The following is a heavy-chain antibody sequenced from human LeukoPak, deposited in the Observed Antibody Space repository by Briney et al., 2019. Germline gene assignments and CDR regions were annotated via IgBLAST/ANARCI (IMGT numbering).Heavy chain of an antibody. CDR1: GFTFSSYE. Sequence: GGSLRLSCAASGFTFSSYEMNWVRKAPGKGLEWVSYISSSGSTIYYADSVKGRFTISRDNAKNTLYLQMNSLRAEDTAVYYCARLTKYNDYVWGSYRYTGFDYWGQGTLVTVSS. J-gene: IGHJ4*02. CDR2: ISSSGSTI. D-gene: IGHD3-16*02. CDR3: ARLTKYNDYVWGSYRYTGFDY. V-gene: IGHV3-48*03.